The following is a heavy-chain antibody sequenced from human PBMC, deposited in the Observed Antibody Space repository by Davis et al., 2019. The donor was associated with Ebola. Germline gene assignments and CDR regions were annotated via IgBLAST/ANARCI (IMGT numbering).Heavy chain of an antibody. Sequence: PGGSLRLSCAASGFTFSSYSMNWVRQAPGKGLEWVSYISSSSSTIYYADSVKGRFTISRDNAKNSLYLQMNSLRDEDTAVYYCARDHLPHYYDSSGYRFDYWGQGTLVTVSS. CDR1: GFTFSSYS. V-gene: IGHV3-48*02. CDR3: ARDHLPHYYDSSGYRFDY. J-gene: IGHJ4*02. D-gene: IGHD3-22*01. CDR2: ISSSSSTI.